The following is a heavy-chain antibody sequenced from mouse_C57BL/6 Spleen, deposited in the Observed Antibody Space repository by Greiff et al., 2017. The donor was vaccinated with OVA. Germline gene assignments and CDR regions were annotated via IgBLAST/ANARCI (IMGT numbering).Heavy chain of an antibody. D-gene: IGHD1-1*01. J-gene: IGHJ2*01. Sequence: QVQLQQSGAELVRPGSSVKLSCKASGYTFTSYWMHWVKQRPIQGLEWIGNIDPSDSETHYNQKFKDKATLTVDKSSSTAYMQLSSLTSEDSAVYYCAKSDGSCYEGYWGQGTTLTVSS. CDR1: GYTFTSYW. CDR3: AKSDGSCYEGY. CDR2: IDPSDSET. V-gene: IGHV1-52*01.